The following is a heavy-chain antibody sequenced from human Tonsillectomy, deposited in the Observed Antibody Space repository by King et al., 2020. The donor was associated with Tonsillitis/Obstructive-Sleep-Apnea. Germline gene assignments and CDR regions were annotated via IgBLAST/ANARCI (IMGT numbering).Heavy chain of an antibody. J-gene: IGHJ6*02. D-gene: IGHD3-9*01. V-gene: IGHV3-7*03. CDR1: GFDFSKYW. CDR3: ARDSFYDVLTGYWRFYGLDV. Sequence: VQLVESGGGLGQPGESLRLSCAASGFDFSKYWMSWVRQAPGKGLEWVANIKQDGSEKYYLDSVKGRVTISRDNAKNSLYLQISSLEVEDTAVYYCARDSFYDVLTGYWRFYGLDVWGQGTTVTVFS. CDR2: IKQDGSEK.